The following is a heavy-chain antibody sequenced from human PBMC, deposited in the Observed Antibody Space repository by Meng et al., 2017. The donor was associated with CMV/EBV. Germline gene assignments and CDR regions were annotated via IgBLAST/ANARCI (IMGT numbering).Heavy chain of an antibody. CDR1: GFTFSSYG. D-gene: IGHD2-2*02. Sequence: GESLKISCAASGFTFSSYGMHWVRQAPGKGLEWVAFIRYDGRNKYYADSVKGRFTISRDNSKNTLYLQMNSLRAEDTAVYYCAKDDSQLLYRDPYYYYGMDVWGQGTTVTVSS. V-gene: IGHV3-30*02. J-gene: IGHJ6*02. CDR2: IRYDGRNK. CDR3: AKDDSQLLYRDPYYYYGMDV.